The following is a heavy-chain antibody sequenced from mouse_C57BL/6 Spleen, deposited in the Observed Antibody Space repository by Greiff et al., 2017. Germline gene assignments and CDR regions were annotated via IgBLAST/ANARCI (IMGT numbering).Heavy chain of an antibody. CDR2: INPSTGGT. J-gene: IGHJ3*01. V-gene: IGHV1-42*01. D-gene: IGHD3-3*01. CDR1: GYSFTGYY. Sequence: EVKLQQSGPELVKPGASVKISCKASGYSFTGYYMNWVKQSPEKSLEWIGEINPSTGGTTYNQKFKAKATLTVDKSSSTAYMQLKSLTSEDSAVYYCARGGHFSWFAYWGQGTLVTVSA. CDR3: ARGGHFSWFAY.